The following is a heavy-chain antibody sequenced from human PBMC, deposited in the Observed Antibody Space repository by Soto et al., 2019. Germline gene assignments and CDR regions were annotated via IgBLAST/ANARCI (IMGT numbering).Heavy chain of an antibody. V-gene: IGHV4-31*03. CDR2: IYYSGST. J-gene: IGHJ4*02. CDR1: GGSISSGGYD. CDR3: ARHNLRGYNLHFDY. Sequence: SETLALTCTVSGGSISSGGYDWSWIRQHPGKGLEWIGYIYYSGSTYYNPSLKSRVTISVDTSKNQFSLKLSSVTAADTAVYYCARHNLRGYNLHFDYWGQGTLVTVSS. D-gene: IGHD5-12*01.